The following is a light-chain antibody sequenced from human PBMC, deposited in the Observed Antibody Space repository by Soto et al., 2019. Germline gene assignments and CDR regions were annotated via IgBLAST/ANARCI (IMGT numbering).Light chain of an antibody. CDR1: QSVTRNY. V-gene: IGKV3-20*01. CDR3: QQYGSFIT. J-gene: IGKJ5*01. CDR2: DAS. Sequence: EFVLTQFPGTLSLSPGERATLSCRASQSVTRNYLAWHQQKPGQAPRLLIFDASSRATGIPDRFGGSGSGTDFTLTISRLEAEDFAVYYCQQYGSFITFGQGTRLEIK.